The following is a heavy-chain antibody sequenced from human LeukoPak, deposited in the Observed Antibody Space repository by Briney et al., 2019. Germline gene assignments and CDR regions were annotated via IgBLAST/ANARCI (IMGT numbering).Heavy chain of an antibody. J-gene: IGHJ6*03. Sequence: PSETLSLTCAVYGGSFSGYYWSWIRQPPGKGLEWIGYIYYSGSTNYNPSLKSRVTISVDTSKNQFSLKLSSVTAADTAVYYCARITTFYYYMDVWGKGTTVTISS. CDR3: ARITTFYYYMDV. V-gene: IGHV4-59*01. CDR2: IYYSGST. D-gene: IGHD1-1*01. CDR1: GGSFSGYY.